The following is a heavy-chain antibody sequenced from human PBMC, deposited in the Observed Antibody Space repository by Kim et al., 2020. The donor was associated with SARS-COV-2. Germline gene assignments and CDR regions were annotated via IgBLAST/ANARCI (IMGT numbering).Heavy chain of an antibody. CDR3: TRFAAAGKIYYYYGMDV. V-gene: IGHV3-49*03. D-gene: IGHD6-13*01. J-gene: IGHJ6*02. Sequence: GGSLRLSCTASGFTFGDYAMSWFRQAPGKGREWVGFIRSKAYGGTTEYAASVKGRFTISRDDSKSIAYLQMNSLKTEDTAVYYCTRFAAAGKIYYYYGMDVWGQGTTVTVSS. CDR1: GFTFGDYA. CDR2: IRSKAYGGTT.